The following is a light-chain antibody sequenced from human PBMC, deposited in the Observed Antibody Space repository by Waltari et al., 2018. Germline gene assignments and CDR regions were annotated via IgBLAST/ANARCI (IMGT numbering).Light chain of an antibody. V-gene: IGKV3-20*01. J-gene: IGKJ1*01. CDR1: QSVGRT. Sequence: EIVLTQSPGTLSLSPGERATLSCRASQSVGRTLAWYQQRPGQAPGLLMYGASIRAADIPDRFAGSGSGTDFSLTINRLEPEDFAVYYCQHYLRLPVSFGQGTKVEIK. CDR2: GAS. CDR3: QHYLRLPVS.